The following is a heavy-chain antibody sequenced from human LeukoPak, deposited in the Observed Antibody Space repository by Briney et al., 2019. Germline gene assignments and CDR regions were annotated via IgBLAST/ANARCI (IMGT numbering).Heavy chain of an antibody. CDR3: EKDQGEYYYDSSGSAY. D-gene: IGHD3-22*01. CDR1: GFTFSSYA. CDR2: ISGSGGST. J-gene: IGHJ4*02. V-gene: IGHV3-23*01. Sequence: GGSLRLSCAASGFTFSSYAMSWVRQAPGKGLEWVSAISGSGGSTYYADSVKGRFTISRDNSKNTLYLQMNSLRAEDTAVYYCEKDQGEYYYDSSGSAYWGQGTLLTVSS.